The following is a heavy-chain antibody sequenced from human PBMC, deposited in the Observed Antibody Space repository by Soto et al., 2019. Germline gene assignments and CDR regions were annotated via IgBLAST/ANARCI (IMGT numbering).Heavy chain of an antibody. V-gene: IGHV2-5*02. CDR1: GFSLSTSGVG. CDR3: VHAVGATGTTLWFDP. J-gene: IGHJ5*02. CDR2: IYWDDNK. D-gene: IGHD1-1*01. Sequence: QITLKESGPTLVKPTQPLTLTCTFSGFSLSTSGVGVGWIRQPPGQALEWLALIYWDDNKRYSPSLKNRLTVTKDPSKNQVVLTTTNMDPVNTATYCCVHAVGATGTTLWFDPWGQGTLVTVSS.